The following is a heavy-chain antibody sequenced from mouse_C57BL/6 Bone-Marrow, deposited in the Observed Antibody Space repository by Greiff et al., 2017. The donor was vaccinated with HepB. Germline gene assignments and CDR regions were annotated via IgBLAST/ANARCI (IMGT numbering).Heavy chain of an antibody. Sequence: QVQLQQPGAELVMPGASVKLSCKASGYTFTSYWMHWVKQRPGQGLEWIGEIDPSDSYTNYNQKIKGKSTLTVDKSSSTAYMQLRSLTSEDSAVYYCARVIYYDYDGGMDYWGQGTSVTVSS. CDR3: ARVIYYDYDGGMDY. CDR1: GYTFTSYW. D-gene: IGHD2-4*01. J-gene: IGHJ4*01. V-gene: IGHV1-69*01. CDR2: IDPSDSYT.